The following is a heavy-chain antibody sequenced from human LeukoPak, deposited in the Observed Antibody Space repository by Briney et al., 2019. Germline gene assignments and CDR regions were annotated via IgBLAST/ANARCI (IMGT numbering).Heavy chain of an antibody. Sequence: SETLSLTCTVSGGSLSGYYWNWIRQPPGKGLEWIGSIYYSGSTYYNPSLKSRVTISVDTSKNQFSLKLSSVTAADTAVYYCATTGLITIFGVVIDYWGQGTLVTVSS. CDR1: GGSLSGYY. CDR3: ATTGLITIFGVVIDY. V-gene: IGHV4-59*05. CDR2: IYYSGST. J-gene: IGHJ4*02. D-gene: IGHD3-3*01.